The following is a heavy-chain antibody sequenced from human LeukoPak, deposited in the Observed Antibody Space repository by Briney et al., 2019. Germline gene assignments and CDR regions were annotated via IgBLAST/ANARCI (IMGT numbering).Heavy chain of an antibody. D-gene: IGHD3-22*01. Sequence: SETLSLTCTVSGGSISSYYWSWIRQPAGKGLEWIGRFHTGESTKYNPSLKSRVTISVDTAKNQFSLTLSSVTAADTAVYYCARDPPTRYDSSGYFDLWGQGTLVTVSS. CDR1: GGSISSYY. J-gene: IGHJ4*02. CDR3: ARDPPTRYDSSGYFDL. CDR2: FHTGEST. V-gene: IGHV4-4*07.